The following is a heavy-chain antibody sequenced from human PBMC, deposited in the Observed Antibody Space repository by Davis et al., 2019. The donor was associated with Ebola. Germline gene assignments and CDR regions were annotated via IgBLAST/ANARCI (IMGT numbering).Heavy chain of an antibody. CDR1: GGSISSSSYY. J-gene: IGHJ4*02. Sequence: SETLSLTCTVSGGSISSSSYYWGWIRQPPGKGLEWIGSIYYSGSTNYNPSLKSRVTISVDTSKNQFSLKLSSVTAADTAVYYCARGGRNYVHYWGQGTLVTVSS. CDR2: IYYSGST. D-gene: IGHD1-7*01. V-gene: IGHV4-39*07. CDR3: ARGGRNYVHY.